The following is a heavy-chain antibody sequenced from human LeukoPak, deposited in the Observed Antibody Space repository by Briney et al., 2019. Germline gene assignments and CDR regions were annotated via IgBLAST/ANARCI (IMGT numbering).Heavy chain of an antibody. CDR3: ARAFDCSSTSCYAAGMDY. J-gene: IGHJ4*02. V-gene: IGHV3-66*01. D-gene: IGHD2-2*01. Sequence: PGGSLRLSCAASGFTFSSNYMSWVRQAPGKGLEWVSVIYSGGSTYYADSVKGRFTISRDNSKNTLYLQMNGLRAEDTAVYYCARAFDCSSTSCYAAGMDYWGQGTLVTVSS. CDR2: IYSGGST. CDR1: GFTFSSNY.